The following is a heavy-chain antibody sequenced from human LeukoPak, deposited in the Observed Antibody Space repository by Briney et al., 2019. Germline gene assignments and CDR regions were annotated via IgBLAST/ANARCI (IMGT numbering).Heavy chain of an antibody. Sequence: PSETLSLTCSVSGDSIRSNYWNWIRQPPGKGLEWIGEINHSGSTNYNPSLKSRVTISVDTSKNQFSLKLSSVTAADTAVYYCARGAALAVWGQGTMVTVSS. J-gene: IGHJ3*01. V-gene: IGHV4-34*01. CDR1: GDSIRSNY. CDR3: ARGAALAV. D-gene: IGHD6-6*01. CDR2: INHSGST.